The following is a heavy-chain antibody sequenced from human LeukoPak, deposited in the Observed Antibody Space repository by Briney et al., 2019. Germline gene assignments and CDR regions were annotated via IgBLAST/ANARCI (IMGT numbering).Heavy chain of an antibody. V-gene: IGHV1-46*01. D-gene: IGHD2-8*01. J-gene: IGHJ4*02. CDR3: ARDYVDDIPMIKDY. CDR1: GYTFTSYR. CDR2: INLSGGST. Sequence: ASVKVSCKASGYTFTSYRMHWVRQAPGQGLEWMGKINLSGGSTTYAQKFLGRVTMTRDTSTSTVYMELSSLRSEDTAVYYCARDYVDDIPMIKDYWGQGTLVTVSS.